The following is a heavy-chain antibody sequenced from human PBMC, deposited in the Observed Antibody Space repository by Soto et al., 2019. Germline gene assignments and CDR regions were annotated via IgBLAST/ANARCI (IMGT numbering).Heavy chain of an antibody. CDR1: NGSFSVYY. D-gene: IGHD2-2*01. Sequence: SETLSLTCAVYNGSFSVYYWTWIRQPPGKGLEWIGEINHSGSTNYNPSLKSRVTISVDTSKNQFSLKLSSVTAADTAVYYCARDSTRRGACDIWGQETMVTVSS. CDR2: INHSGST. V-gene: IGHV4-34*01. CDR3: ARDSTRRGACDI. J-gene: IGHJ3*02.